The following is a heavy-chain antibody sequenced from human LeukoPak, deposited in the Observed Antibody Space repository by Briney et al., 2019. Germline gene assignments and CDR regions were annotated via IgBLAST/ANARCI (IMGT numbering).Heavy chain of an antibody. Sequence: SETLSLTCTVSGGSISSYYWSWIRQPPGKGLEGMGRIYTIGSTNYNPSLKSRVTMSVDTSKNQFSLKLSSVTAADTAVYYCARGGKRITMVRGVISPNWFDPWGQGDLVTVSS. CDR2: IYTIGST. CDR1: GGSISSYY. J-gene: IGHJ5*02. D-gene: IGHD3-10*01. CDR3: ARGGKRITMVRGVISPNWFDP. V-gene: IGHV4-4*07.